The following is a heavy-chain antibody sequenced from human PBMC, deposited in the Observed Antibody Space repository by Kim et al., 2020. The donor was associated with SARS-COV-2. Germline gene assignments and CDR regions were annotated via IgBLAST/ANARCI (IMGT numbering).Heavy chain of an antibody. J-gene: IGHJ6*02. CDR3: ASLSRDGYNLFYYYYGMDV. CDR1: GGSISSYY. V-gene: IGHV4-59*01. Sequence: SETLSLTCTVSGGSISSYYWSWIRQPPGKGLEWIGYIYYSGSTNYNPSLKSRVTISVDTSKNQFSLKLSSVTAADTAVYYCASLSRDGYNLFYYYYGMDVLGQGTTVTVSS. CDR2: IYYSGST. D-gene: IGHD5-12*01.